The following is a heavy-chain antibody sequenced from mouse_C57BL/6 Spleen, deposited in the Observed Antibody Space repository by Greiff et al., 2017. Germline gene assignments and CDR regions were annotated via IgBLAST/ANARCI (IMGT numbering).Heavy chain of an antibody. Sequence: VNVVESGPGLVQPSQSLSITCTVSGFSLTSYGVHLVRHSPGTGLEWLGVIWSGGSTDYNAAFISRLSISKDNSKSQVFFKMNSLQADDTAIYYCARNYYGSSHLYWYFDVWGTGTTVTVSS. CDR2: IWSGGST. J-gene: IGHJ1*03. CDR3: ARNYYGSSHLYWYFDV. V-gene: IGHV2-2*01. D-gene: IGHD1-1*01. CDR1: GFSLTSYG.